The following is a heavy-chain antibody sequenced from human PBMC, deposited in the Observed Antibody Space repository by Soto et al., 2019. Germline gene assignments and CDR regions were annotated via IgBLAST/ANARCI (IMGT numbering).Heavy chain of an antibody. V-gene: IGHV4-31*02. Sequence: PSETLPLTWTVAGGSIGTGSYCWSWIRQHPGKGLEWIGYIYYSGSTNYNPSLKSRVTISVDTSKNQFSLKLSSVTAADTAVYYCAREAGRYCTNGVCYVFDYWGQGTLVTVSS. CDR1: GGSIGTGSYC. J-gene: IGHJ4*02. CDR3: AREAGRYCTNGVCYVFDY. CDR2: IYYSGST. D-gene: IGHD2-8*01.